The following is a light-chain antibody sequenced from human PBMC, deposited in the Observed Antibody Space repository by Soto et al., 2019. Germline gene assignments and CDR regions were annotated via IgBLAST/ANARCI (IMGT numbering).Light chain of an antibody. CDR1: QPISIY. V-gene: IGKV1-39*01. Sequence: IRMTQSPSSFSASTGDRVVITCRASQPISIYLNWYQQKPGRAPTPLIYAASSLQSGVPSRFSGSGSGTDFTLTISSLQPEDFAIYYCQQSYSIPWTFGQGTKVDI. CDR3: QQSYSIPWT. J-gene: IGKJ1*01. CDR2: AAS.